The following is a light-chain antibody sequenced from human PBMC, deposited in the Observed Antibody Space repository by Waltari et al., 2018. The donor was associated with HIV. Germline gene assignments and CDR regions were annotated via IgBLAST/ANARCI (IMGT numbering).Light chain of an antibody. CDR3: QQSYSTPRT. V-gene: IGKV1-39*01. J-gene: IGKJ2*01. CDR2: GAS. Sequence: DIQMTQSPSSLSASVGDRVTITCRASQTISSYLNWYQQKPGKAPMLLIYGASTLHSGVPSRCSGSGAGTDFTLTISSLQPEDVATYYCQQSYSTPRTFGQGTKLEIK. CDR1: QTISSY.